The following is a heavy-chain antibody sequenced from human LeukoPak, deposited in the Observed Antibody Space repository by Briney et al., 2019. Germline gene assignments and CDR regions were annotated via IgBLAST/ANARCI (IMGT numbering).Heavy chain of an antibody. Sequence: GGSLRLSCAASGFSFSSCGMGWARQAPGKGPQWLSGVSDGRYYADSLKGRFTISRDNSANTVYLQMNNLADGDTAVYYCVKEGEGHSYAPKTGPPTWGQGTLVTVSS. V-gene: IGHV3-23*01. D-gene: IGHD5-18*01. CDR3: VKEGEGHSYAPKTGPPT. CDR1: GFSFSSCG. CDR2: VSDGR. J-gene: IGHJ5*02.